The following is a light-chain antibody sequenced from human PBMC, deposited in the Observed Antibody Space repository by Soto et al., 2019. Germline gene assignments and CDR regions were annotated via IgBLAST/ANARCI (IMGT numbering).Light chain of an antibody. V-gene: IGLV2-14*01. CDR2: EVS. CDR3: QSYDSSRSPLDV. CDR1: SSDVGGYNY. J-gene: IGLJ1*01. Sequence: QSVLTRPASVSGSPGQSITISCTGTSSDVGGYNYVSWYQQHPGKAPKLMIYEVSNRPSGVSNRFSGSKSSNTASVTISGLQAEDEADYYCQSYDSSRSPLDVFGTGTKVTVL.